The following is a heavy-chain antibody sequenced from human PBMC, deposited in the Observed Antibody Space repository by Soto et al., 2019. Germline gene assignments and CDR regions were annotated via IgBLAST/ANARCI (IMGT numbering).Heavy chain of an antibody. J-gene: IGHJ6*03. V-gene: IGHV1-46*03. Sequence: GASVKVSCKASGYTFTSYYMHWVRQAPGQGLEWMGIINPSGGSTSYAQKFQGRVTMTRDTSTSTVYMELSSLRSEDTAVYYCARDSFAPILEWLLSPPLRSGYYYYYMDVWGKGTTVTVSS. D-gene: IGHD3-3*01. CDR1: GYTFTSYY. CDR2: INPSGGST. CDR3: ARDSFAPILEWLLSPPLRSGYYYYYMDV.